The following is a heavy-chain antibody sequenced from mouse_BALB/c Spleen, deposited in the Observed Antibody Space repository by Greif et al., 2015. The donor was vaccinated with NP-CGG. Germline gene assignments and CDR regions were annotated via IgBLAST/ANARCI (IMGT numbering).Heavy chain of an antibody. D-gene: IGHD2-1*01. J-gene: IGHJ3*01. CDR1: GYAFSSYW. CDR3: ASEVYYAPFAY. V-gene: IGHV1-80*01. Sequence: QVQLKQSGAELVRPGSSVKISCKASGYAFSSYWMNWVKQRPGQGLEWIGQIYPGDGDTNYNGKFKGKATLTADKSSSTPYMQLSSLASVDSAVYFCASEVYYAPFAYWGQGTLVTVSA. CDR2: IYPGDGDT.